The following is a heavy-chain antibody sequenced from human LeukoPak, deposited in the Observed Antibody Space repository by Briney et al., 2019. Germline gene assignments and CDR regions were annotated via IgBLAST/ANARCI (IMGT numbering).Heavy chain of an antibody. D-gene: IGHD5-12*01. Sequence: SETLSLTRTVAGGSISSGSFYWGWIRQPPGEGLGWSGSIDHRGSTFYNPSLTSRVTMSVYTPKNRLSLRLSSVTAADTAVYFCARHIGGRGYDYPVFDYWGQGTLVTVSS. V-gene: IGHV4-39*01. CDR2: IDHRGST. CDR1: GGSISSGSFY. CDR3: ARHIGGRGYDYPVFDY. J-gene: IGHJ4*02.